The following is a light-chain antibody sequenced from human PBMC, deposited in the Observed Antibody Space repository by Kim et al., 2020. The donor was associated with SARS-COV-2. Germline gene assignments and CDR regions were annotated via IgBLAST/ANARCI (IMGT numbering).Light chain of an antibody. CDR3: SSFSSSHSLI. CDR2: EVN. CDR1: SSDIGGYNY. Sequence: QSALTQPPSASGSPGQSITISCTGTSSDIGGYNYVSWYQQHPGKAPKILIYEVNKRPSGVPDRFSGSNSGNTASLTVSGLQAEDEADYHCSSFSSSHSLIFGGGARLTVL. V-gene: IGLV2-8*01. J-gene: IGLJ2*01.